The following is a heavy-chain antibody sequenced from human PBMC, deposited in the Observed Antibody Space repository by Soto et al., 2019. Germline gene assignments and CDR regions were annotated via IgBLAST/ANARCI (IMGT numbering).Heavy chain of an antibody. Sequence: VQLVESGGGLVHTGGSLRLSCAASGFAFGSYWMHWVRQAPGKGLVWVSRISQDGAIATQADSVKGRFTISRDNAKKTLFLQMNSLRADDTAVYYCLRDQRHWNEFADQWGQGTLVTVSS. CDR1: GFAFGSYW. J-gene: IGHJ4*02. CDR2: ISQDGAIA. CDR3: LRDQRHWNEFADQ. D-gene: IGHD1-1*01. V-gene: IGHV3-74*01.